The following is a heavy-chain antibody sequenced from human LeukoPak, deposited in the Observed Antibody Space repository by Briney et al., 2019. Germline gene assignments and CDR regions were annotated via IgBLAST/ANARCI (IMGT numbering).Heavy chain of an antibody. V-gene: IGHV4-59*08. CDR1: GGSLSRYY. D-gene: IGHD4-17*01. Sequence: SETLSLTCTVSGGSLSRYYWSWIRQPPGKGLEWIGYIYYSGSTNYNPSLKSRVTISVDTSKNQFSLKLSSVTAADTAVYYCARLMTTVTTSVWVFDYWGQGTLVTVSS. J-gene: IGHJ4*02. CDR3: ARLMTTVTTSVWVFDY. CDR2: IYYSGST.